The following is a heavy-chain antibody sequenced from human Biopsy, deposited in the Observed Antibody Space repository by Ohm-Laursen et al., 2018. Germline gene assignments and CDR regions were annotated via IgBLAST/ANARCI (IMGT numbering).Heavy chain of an antibody. CDR1: GGSISSSTTYY. Sequence: QTLSLTCAVSGGSISSSTTYYWAWLRQPPGKGLEWIGSIYNTETTFYNPSLKSRVTISVDTSTNQFSLKVSSVTAADTALYFCARHPTGFWFDPWGHGTLVTVSS. J-gene: IGHJ5*02. V-gene: IGHV4-39*01. CDR2: IYNTETT. CDR3: ARHPTGFWFDP.